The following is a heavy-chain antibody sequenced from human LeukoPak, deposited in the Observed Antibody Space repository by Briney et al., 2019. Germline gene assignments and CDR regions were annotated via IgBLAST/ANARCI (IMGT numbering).Heavy chain of an antibody. CDR3: ARDQSWFDP. Sequence: SETLSLTCTVSGGSISSYYWSWIRQPPGKGLEWIGYIYYSGSTNYNPSLKSRVTISVDTSKNQFSLKLSSVTAADTAVYYCARDQSWFDPWGQGTLVAVSS. V-gene: IGHV4-59*01. CDR1: GGSISSYY. J-gene: IGHJ5*02. CDR2: IYYSGST.